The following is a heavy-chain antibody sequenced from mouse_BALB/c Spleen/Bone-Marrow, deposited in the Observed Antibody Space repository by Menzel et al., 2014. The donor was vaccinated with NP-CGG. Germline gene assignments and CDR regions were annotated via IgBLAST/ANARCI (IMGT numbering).Heavy chain of an antibody. CDR3: ARNYGYGKSFAY. CDR1: GFNIKDTY. CDR2: IDPANGNT. Sequence: VQLQQSGAELVKPGASVKLSFTASGFNIKDTYMHWVKQRPEQGLECIGRIDPANGNTKYDPKFQGKATITADTSSNTAYLQLSSLTSEDTAVYYCARNYGYGKSFAYWGQGTLVTVSA. J-gene: IGHJ3*01. V-gene: IGHV14-3*02. D-gene: IGHD2-2*01.